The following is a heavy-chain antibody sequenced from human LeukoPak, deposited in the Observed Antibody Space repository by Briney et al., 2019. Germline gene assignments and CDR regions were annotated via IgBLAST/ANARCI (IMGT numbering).Heavy chain of an antibody. CDR3: AKVDYWSPENYFDS. Sequence: TGGSLRLSCAASGFTFSSYAMSWVRQAPGKGLEWVSAISGSGGSTYYADSVKGRFTISRDNSKNTLYLQMNSLRAEDTAVYYCAKVDYWSPENYFDSWGQGTLVTVSS. D-gene: IGHD1-1*01. V-gene: IGHV3-23*01. CDR1: GFTFSSYA. J-gene: IGHJ4*02. CDR2: ISGSGGST.